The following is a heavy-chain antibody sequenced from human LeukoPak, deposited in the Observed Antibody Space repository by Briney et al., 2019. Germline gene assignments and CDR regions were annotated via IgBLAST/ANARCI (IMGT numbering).Heavy chain of an antibody. CDR3: AKDRSGSFGAFDI. CDR1: GFTFRSYP. D-gene: IGHD6-13*01. Sequence: GGSLRLSCAASGFTFRSYPMSWVPQPQGKGLEGVSLISGSGGSTYYADYVKGRFTISRDNSKNTLYLQMNSLRAEDTAVYYCAKDRSGSFGAFDIWGQGTMVTVSS. V-gene: IGHV3-23*01. CDR2: ISGSGGST. J-gene: IGHJ3*02.